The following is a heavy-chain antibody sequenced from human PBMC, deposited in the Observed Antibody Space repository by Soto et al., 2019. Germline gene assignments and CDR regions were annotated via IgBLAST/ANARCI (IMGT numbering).Heavy chain of an antibody. CDR1: GDSVSSNSAV. D-gene: IGHD6-13*01. J-gene: IGHJ5*02. Sequence: LSLTCAISGDSVSSNSAVWNWIRQSPSRGLEWLGRTYYRSKWYNDYAVSVKSRITINPDTSKNQFSLQLNSVTPDDTAVYDCARGTLAYSSSWYIWFDPWGQGALVTVS. CDR3: ARGTLAYSSSWYIWFDP. CDR2: TYYRSKWYN. V-gene: IGHV6-1*01.